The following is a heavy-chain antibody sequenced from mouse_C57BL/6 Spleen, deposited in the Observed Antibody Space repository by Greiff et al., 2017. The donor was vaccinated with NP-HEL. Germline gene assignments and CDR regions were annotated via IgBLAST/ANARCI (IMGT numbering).Heavy chain of an antibody. CDR2: IWSDGST. CDR3: ASHYYGSSYGFAY. V-gene: IGHV2-6*03. D-gene: IGHD1-1*01. CDR1: GFSLTSYG. Sequence: QVQLQQSGPGLVAPSQSLSITCTVSGFSLTSYGVHWVRQPPGKGLEWLVVIWSDGSTTYNSALKSRLSISKDNSKSQVFLKMNSLQTDDTAMYYCASHYYGSSYGFAYWGQGTLVTVSA. J-gene: IGHJ3*01.